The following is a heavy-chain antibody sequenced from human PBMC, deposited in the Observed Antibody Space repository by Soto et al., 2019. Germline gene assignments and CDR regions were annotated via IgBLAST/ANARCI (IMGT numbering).Heavy chain of an antibody. CDR1: EFTFSSYG. Sequence: QVQLVESGGGVVQPGRSLRLSCAASEFTFSSYGMHWVRQAPGKGLEWVAVISYDGSNKYYADSVKGRFTISRDNSKNTLYLQMNSLRAEDTAVYYCAKDELFQSYYYYGMDVWGQGTTVTVSS. V-gene: IGHV3-30*18. CDR3: AKDELFQSYYYYGMDV. J-gene: IGHJ6*02. CDR2: ISYDGSNK. D-gene: IGHD3-10*01.